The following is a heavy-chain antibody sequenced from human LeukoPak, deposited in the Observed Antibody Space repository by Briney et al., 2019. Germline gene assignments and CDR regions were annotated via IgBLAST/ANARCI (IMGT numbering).Heavy chain of an antibody. J-gene: IGHJ6*02. CDR2: INPNSGGT. D-gene: IGHD3-9*01. CDR3: ASLRLRYFDWSQYYYYGMDV. Sequence: ASVKVSCKASGYTLTGYYMHWVRQAPGQGLEWMGWINPNSGGTNYAQKFQGRVTLTRDTSISTAYMELSRLRSDDTAVYYCASLRLRYFDWSQYYYYGMDVWGQGTTVTVS. V-gene: IGHV1-2*02. CDR1: GYTLTGYY.